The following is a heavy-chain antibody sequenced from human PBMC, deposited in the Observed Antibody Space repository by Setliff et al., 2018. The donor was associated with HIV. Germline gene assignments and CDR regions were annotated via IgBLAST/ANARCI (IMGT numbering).Heavy chain of an antibody. Sequence: GSLRLSCAASGFTFSTYAMSWVRQAPGKGLEWVSGISGSDDITYYADSVKGRFTISRDNSKNTLFLQMNSLRAEDTAVYYCAKGYSGFEGAGARNYYYYYYMDVWDKGTTVTVSS. CDR2: ISGSDDIT. D-gene: IGHD5-12*01. CDR3: AKGYSGFEGAGARNYYYYYYMDV. J-gene: IGHJ6*03. CDR1: GFTFSTYA. V-gene: IGHV3-23*01.